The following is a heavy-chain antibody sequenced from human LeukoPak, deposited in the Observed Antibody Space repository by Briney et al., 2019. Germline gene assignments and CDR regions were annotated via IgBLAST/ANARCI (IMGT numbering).Heavy chain of an antibody. CDR3: ARGGGLDV. D-gene: IGHD3-16*01. J-gene: IGHJ6*02. V-gene: IGHV3-7*03. CDR2: INHNGNVN. CDR1: GFTFSSYW. Sequence: SGGSLRLSCAASGFTFSSYWMNWARQAPGKGLEWMASINHNGNVNYYVDSVKGRFTISRDNAKNSLYLRMSNLRAEDTAVYFCARGGGLDVWGQGATVTVSS.